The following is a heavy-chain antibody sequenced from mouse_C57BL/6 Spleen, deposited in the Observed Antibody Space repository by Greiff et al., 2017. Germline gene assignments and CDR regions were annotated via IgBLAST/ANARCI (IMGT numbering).Heavy chain of an antibody. V-gene: IGHV5-16*01. D-gene: IGHD1-1*01. J-gene: IGHJ4*01. CDR2: INYDGSST. Sequence: EVKLMESEGGLVQPGSSMKLSCTASGFTFSDYYMAWVRQVPEKGLEWVANINYDGSSTYYLDSLKSRFIISRDNAKNILYLQMSSLKSEDTATYYCARETTVVATDYAMDYWGQGTSVTVSS. CDR3: ARETTVVATDYAMDY. CDR1: GFTFSDYY.